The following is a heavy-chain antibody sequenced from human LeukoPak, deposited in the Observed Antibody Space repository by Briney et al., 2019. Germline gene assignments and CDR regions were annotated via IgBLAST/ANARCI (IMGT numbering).Heavy chain of an antibody. CDR3: ARALVVPAIATPFDI. D-gene: IGHD2-2*01. J-gene: IGHJ3*02. Sequence: PSQTLSLTCTVSGGSISSGSYYWSWLRQPAGKGLEWIGRIYTSGSTNYNPSLKSRVTISVDTSKNQFSLKLSSVTAADTAVYYCARALVVPAIATPFDIWGQGTMVTVSS. CDR2: IYTSGST. CDR1: GGSISSGSYY. V-gene: IGHV4-61*02.